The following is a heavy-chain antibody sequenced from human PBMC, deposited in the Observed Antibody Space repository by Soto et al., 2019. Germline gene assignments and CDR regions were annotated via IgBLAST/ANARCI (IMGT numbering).Heavy chain of an antibody. Sequence: SVKVSCKASGGTFSSYAISWVRRAPGQGLEWMGGIIPIFGTVNYAQKFQGRVTITADESTSTAYMELSSLRSEDTAVYYCARGSLMTQGYYGMDVWGQGTTVTVSS. CDR3: ARGSLMTQGYYGMDV. V-gene: IGHV1-69*13. J-gene: IGHJ6*02. CDR1: GGTFSSYA. CDR2: IIPIFGTV.